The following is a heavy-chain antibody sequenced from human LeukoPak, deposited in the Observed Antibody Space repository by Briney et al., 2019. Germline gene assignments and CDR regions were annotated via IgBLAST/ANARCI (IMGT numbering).Heavy chain of an antibody. Sequence: SETLSLTCTVSGGSISTSNYYWGWIRQPPGKGLEWIGNIFYSGSTYYSPSVKSRVTISLDTSRNQFSLKLSSVTAADTAMYYCARVRSSGWGKGFDYWGQGTLVTVSS. CDR3: ARVRSSGWGKGFDY. CDR2: IFYSGST. J-gene: IGHJ4*02. V-gene: IGHV4-39*07. D-gene: IGHD6-19*01. CDR1: GGSISTSNYY.